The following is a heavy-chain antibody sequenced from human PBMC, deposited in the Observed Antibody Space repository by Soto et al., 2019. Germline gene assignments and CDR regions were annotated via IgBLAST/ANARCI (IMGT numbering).Heavy chain of an antibody. V-gene: IGHV1-18*01. CDR3: ARVRDFWSGHPFDY. Sequence: GASVKVSCKSSGYTFTSYGISCVRQAPGQGLEWMGWISAHNGNTNYAQKLQGRVTVTTDTSTSTAYMELRSLRSDDTAVYYCARVRDFWSGHPFDYWGQGTLVTVSS. J-gene: IGHJ4*02. CDR2: ISAHNGNT. D-gene: IGHD3-3*01. CDR1: GYTFTSYG.